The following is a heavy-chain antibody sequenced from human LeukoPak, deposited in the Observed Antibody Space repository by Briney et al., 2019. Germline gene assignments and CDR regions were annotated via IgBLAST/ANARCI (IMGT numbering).Heavy chain of an antibody. D-gene: IGHD2-21*02. CDR1: GFTLRSYV. V-gene: IGHV3-23*01. CDR3: AKDRLLNCRGDCYMFDY. CDR2: ISGSGDST. J-gene: IGHJ4*02. Sequence: GGSLRLSCVASGFTLRSYVMNWVRQTPGKGLEWVSSISGSGDSTFYADSVKGRFSISRDNSKNTLYLQVNGLRTEDTAVYYCAKDRLLNCRGDCYMFDYWGQGTVVTVSS.